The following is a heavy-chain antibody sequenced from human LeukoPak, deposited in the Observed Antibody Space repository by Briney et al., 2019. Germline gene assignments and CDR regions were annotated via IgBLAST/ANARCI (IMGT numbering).Heavy chain of an antibody. V-gene: IGHV3-23*01. D-gene: IGHD1-26*01. Sequence: SGGSLRLSCAASGFTFSSYAMSWVRQAPGKGLEWVSAISDSGGSTYYADSVKGRFTISRDNSKNTLYLQMNSLRAEDTAVYYCAKSTGGYSGSYFYHFVYYFDYWGQGTLVTVSS. J-gene: IGHJ4*02. CDR2: ISDSGGST. CDR1: GFTFSSYA. CDR3: AKSTGGYSGSYFYHFVYYFDY.